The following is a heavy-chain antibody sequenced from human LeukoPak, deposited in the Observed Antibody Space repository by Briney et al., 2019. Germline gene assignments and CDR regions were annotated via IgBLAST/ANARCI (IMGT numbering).Heavy chain of an antibody. CDR1: GGSISSYY. D-gene: IGHD3-22*01. J-gene: IGHJ3*02. Sequence: PSETLSLTCTVSGGSISSYYWSWIRQPPGKGLEWIGYIYYSGSTNYNPSLKSRVTISVDTSKNQFSLKLSSVTAADTAVYYCARDYYDSSENAFGIWGQGTMVTVSS. CDR3: ARDYYDSSENAFGI. CDR2: IYYSGST. V-gene: IGHV4-59*01.